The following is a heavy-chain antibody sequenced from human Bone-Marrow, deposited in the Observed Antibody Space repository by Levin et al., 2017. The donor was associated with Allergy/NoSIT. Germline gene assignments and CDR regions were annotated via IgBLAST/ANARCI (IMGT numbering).Heavy chain of an antibody. J-gene: IGHJ3*01. Sequence: SQTLSLTCTVSGGSISSGIYFWSWVRQLPGKGLEWIGYVSYSGITFYNQSLKSRVTISGDTSKNLFSLTLNSVTAADTAIYYCARDITVFGVVLAVNDAFDVWGQGTMVTVSS. V-gene: IGHV4-31*03. CDR2: VSYSGIT. CDR1: GGSISSGIYF. D-gene: IGHD3-3*01. CDR3: ARDITVFGVVLAVNDAFDV.